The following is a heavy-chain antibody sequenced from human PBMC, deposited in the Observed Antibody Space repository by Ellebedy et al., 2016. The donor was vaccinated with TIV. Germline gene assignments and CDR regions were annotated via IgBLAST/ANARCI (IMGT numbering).Heavy chain of an antibody. CDR2: ISAYNGNT. CDR3: ARDQAYRGITMVRGVITSYYYYGMDV. J-gene: IGHJ6*02. CDR1: GYTFTSYG. V-gene: IGHV1-18*01. D-gene: IGHD3-10*01. Sequence: AASVKVSCKASGYTFTSYGISWVRQAPGQGLEWMGWISAYNGNTNYAQKLQGRVTMTTDTSTSTAYMELRSLRSDDTAVYYCARDQAYRGITMVRGVITSYYYYGMDVWGQGTTVTVSS.